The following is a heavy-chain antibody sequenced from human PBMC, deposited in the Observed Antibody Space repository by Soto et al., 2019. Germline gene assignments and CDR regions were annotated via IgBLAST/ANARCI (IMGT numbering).Heavy chain of an antibody. CDR2: INSDGSST. Sequence: GSLRLSCAASGFTFSSYWMHWVRQAPGKGLVWVSRINSDGSSTSYADSVKGRFTISRDNAKNTLYLQMNSLRAEDTAVYYCAKGSPRRYYGSGSPMDVWGKGTTVTVSS. D-gene: IGHD3-10*01. CDR1: GFTFSSYW. J-gene: IGHJ6*04. CDR3: AKGSPRRYYGSGSPMDV. V-gene: IGHV3-74*01.